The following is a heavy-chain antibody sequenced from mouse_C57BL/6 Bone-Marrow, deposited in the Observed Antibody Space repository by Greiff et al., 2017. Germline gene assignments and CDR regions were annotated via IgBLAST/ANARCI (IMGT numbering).Heavy chain of an antibody. CDR3: ARSGALERGFDY. Sequence: QVQLKQPGAELVKPGASVKMSCKASGYTFTSYWITWVKQRPGQGLEWIGDIYPTSGRTNYNEKFKSKAILTVDTSSNTAYMQLSSLTSEDSAVFYCARSGALERGFDYWGQGTTLTVSS. CDR2: IYPTSGRT. D-gene: IGHD3-1*01. V-gene: IGHV1-55*01. J-gene: IGHJ2*01. CDR1: GYTFTSYW.